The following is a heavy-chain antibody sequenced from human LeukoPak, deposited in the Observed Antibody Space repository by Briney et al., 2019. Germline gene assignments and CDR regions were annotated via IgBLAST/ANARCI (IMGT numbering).Heavy chain of an antibody. J-gene: IGHJ4*02. CDR1: GLTFSRNA. CDR3: AKDANYLRSSGYLVPIDF. Sequence: GGSLRLCCAASGLTFSRNAMNWVRQAPGKGLEWVAAISGNGLGTYYADSVKGRFNISRDNSRNTLYLQMNSLRIEDTAFYYCAKDANYLRSSGYLVPIDFWGQGTLVTVSS. V-gene: IGHV3-23*01. D-gene: IGHD3-22*01. CDR2: ISGNGLGT.